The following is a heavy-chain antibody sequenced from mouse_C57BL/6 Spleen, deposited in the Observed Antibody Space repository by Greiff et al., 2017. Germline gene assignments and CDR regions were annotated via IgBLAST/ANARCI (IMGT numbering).Heavy chain of an antibody. CDR2: IRSKSNNYAT. CDR1: GFSFNTYA. CDR3: VSDYGSSGDLYAMDY. J-gene: IGHJ4*01. V-gene: IGHV10-1*01. D-gene: IGHD1-1*01. Sequence: EVHLVESGGGLVQPKGSLKLSCAASGFSFNTYAMNWVRQAPGKGLEWVARIRSKSNNYATYYADSVKDRFTISRDDSESMLYLQMNNLKTEDTAMYYCVSDYGSSGDLYAMDYWGQGTSVTVSS.